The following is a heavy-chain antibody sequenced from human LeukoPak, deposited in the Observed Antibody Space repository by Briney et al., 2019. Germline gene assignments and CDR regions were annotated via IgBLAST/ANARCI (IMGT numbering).Heavy chain of an antibody. CDR1: GFPFSSYD. V-gene: IGHV3-23*02. CDR3: ARVAGWHWFDP. CDR2: IRPCGDHT. D-gene: IGHD6-19*01. J-gene: IGHJ5*02. Sequence: QTGGSLRLSCAASGFPFSSYDITWVRQAPGRGLEWVSSIRPCGDHTYCGLCVEGRLTLSRDNYKITVSPQMKNKSCDHRLVYYCARVAGWHWFDPWGQGTLVTVSS.